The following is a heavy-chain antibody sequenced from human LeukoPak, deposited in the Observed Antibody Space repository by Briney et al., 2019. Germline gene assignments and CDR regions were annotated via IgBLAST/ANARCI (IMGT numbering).Heavy chain of an antibody. Sequence: PSETLSLTCAVSGGSISSGGYSWSWIRQPPGNGLEWIGCISHSGSTYYNPSLKSRVTISVDRSKNQFSLKLSSVTAADTAVYYCARGPYSSGWDYSYYYGMDVWGQGTTVTVSS. V-gene: IGHV4-30-2*01. J-gene: IGHJ6*02. CDR2: ISHSGST. D-gene: IGHD6-19*01. CDR3: ARGPYSSGWDYSYYYGMDV. CDR1: GGSISSGGYS.